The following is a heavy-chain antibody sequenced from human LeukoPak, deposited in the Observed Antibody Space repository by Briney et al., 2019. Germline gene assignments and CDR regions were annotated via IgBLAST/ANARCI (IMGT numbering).Heavy chain of an antibody. Sequence: SETLSLTCAVSGGSFSGYYWSWIRQPPGKGLEWIGEINHSGSTNYNPSLKSRVTLSVDTSKNQFSLKLCSVNAADTAVFYCARRVWGSYRYTDFDYWGQGTLVTVSS. CDR3: ARRVWGSYRYTDFDY. D-gene: IGHD3-16*02. CDR1: GGSFSGYY. J-gene: IGHJ4*02. CDR2: INHSGST. V-gene: IGHV4-34*01.